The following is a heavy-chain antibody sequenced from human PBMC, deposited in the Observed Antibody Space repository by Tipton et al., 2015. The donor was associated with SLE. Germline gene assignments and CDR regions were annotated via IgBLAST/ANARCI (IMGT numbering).Heavy chain of an antibody. Sequence: SLRLSCAASGFTFSSFWMSWVRQAPGKGLEWVANIKEDGSNKYYVDSMRGRFTISKDNAKNSLYLEMNNLRAEDTAIYYCAREIPSGTLDYWGQGTLVTVSS. D-gene: IGHD1-14*01. CDR3: AREIPSGTLDY. J-gene: IGHJ4*02. CDR1: GFTFSSFW. CDR2: IKEDGSNK. V-gene: IGHV3-7*01.